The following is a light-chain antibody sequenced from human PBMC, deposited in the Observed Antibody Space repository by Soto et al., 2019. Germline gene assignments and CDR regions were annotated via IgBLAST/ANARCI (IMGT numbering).Light chain of an antibody. CDR3: QQYTNTNNPWM. J-gene: IGKJ1*01. Sequence: DIQVTQYPPTLSASVGDRVTITCGASQTISTWMAWYQQKPGKAPKLLVYDASTLQSGVASRLSGSGSGKEFTLIISGLQTDDSATYYCQQYTNTNNPWMFGQGTQVDIK. V-gene: IGKV1-5*01. CDR2: DAS. CDR1: QTISTW.